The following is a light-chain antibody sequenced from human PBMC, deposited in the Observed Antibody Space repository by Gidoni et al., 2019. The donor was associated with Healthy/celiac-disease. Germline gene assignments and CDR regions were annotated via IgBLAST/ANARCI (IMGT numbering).Light chain of an antibody. CDR1: SLRSYY. Sequence: QTVRITCQGDSLRSYYASWYQQKPGQAPVLVIYGKNNRPSGIPDRFSGSSSGNTASLTITGAQAEDEADYYCNSRDSSGNHVVFGGGTKLTVL. J-gene: IGLJ2*01. CDR2: GKN. V-gene: IGLV3-19*01. CDR3: NSRDSSGNHVV.